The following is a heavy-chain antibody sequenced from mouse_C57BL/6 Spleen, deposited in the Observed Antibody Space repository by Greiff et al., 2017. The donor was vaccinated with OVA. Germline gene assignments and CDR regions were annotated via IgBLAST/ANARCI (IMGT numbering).Heavy chain of an antibody. CDR2: IYPSDSET. J-gene: IGHJ1*03. D-gene: IGHD4-1*01. V-gene: IGHV1-61*01. Sequence: QVQLQQPGAELVRPGSSVKLSCKASGYTFTSYWMDWVKQRSGQGLEWIGNIYPSDSETHYNQKFKDKATLTVDKSSSTAYMQLSSLTSEDSAVYYCARNKLGIWYFDVWGTGTTVTVSS. CDR3: ARNKLGIWYFDV. CDR1: GYTFTSYW.